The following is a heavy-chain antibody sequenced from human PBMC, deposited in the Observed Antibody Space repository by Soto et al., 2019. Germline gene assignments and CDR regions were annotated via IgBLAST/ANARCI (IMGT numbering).Heavy chain of an antibody. CDR3: ARGASIDCSNAVCSCFYNNDVDV. CDR1: GYSFTDYH. J-gene: IGHJ6*02. Sequence: ASVKVSCKASGYSFTDYHIHWVRQAPGQGLEWLGRINPKRGGTSTAQKFQGWVTMTTDTSISTASMELTRLTSDDTAIYYCARGASIDCSNAVCSCFYNNDVDVWGRGTTVTVSS. CDR2: INPKRGGT. D-gene: IGHD2-8*01. V-gene: IGHV1-2*04.